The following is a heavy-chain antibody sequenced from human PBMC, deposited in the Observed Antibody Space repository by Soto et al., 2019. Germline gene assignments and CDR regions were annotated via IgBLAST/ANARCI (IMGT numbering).Heavy chain of an antibody. D-gene: IGHD3-16*01. CDR3: TKGATSPFDY. CDR2: VYPSDSDV. CDR1: GYRLTSSW. J-gene: IGHJ4*02. Sequence: GGSLKISRQGPGYRLTSSWIGWVRQMPGRGLEWLGNVYPSDSDVRYSPSFEGRVTIAADNSINTAYLHLLNLEVSDTAIYSCTKGATSPFDYWGQGTRVTVSS. V-gene: IGHV5-51*01.